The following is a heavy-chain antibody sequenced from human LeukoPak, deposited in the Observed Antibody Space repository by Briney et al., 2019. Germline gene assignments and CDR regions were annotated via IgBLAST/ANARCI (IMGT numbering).Heavy chain of an antibody. V-gene: IGHV4-59*11. J-gene: IGHJ4*02. CDR1: GGSISSHY. Sequence: SETLSLTCTVSGGSISSHYWSWIRQPPGKGLEWIGYIYCSGSTNYNPSLKSRVTISVDTSKNQFSLKLSSVTAADTAVYYCARAFNDFWSGYYNDYWGQGTLVTVSS. CDR3: ARAFNDFWSGYYNDY. D-gene: IGHD3-3*01. CDR2: IYCSGST.